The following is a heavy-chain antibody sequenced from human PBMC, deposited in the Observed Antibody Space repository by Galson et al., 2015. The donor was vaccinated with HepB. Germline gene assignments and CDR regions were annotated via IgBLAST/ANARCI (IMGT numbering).Heavy chain of an antibody. J-gene: IGHJ4*02. D-gene: IGHD2-2*01. Sequence: SVKVSCKASGYTFTSYAMHWVRQAPGQRLEWMGWINAGNGNTKYSQKFQGRVTISRDTSISTAYMELSRLRSDDTAVYYCARVKVVPAATFDYWGQGTLVAVSS. CDR3: ARVKVVPAATFDY. CDR1: GYTFTSYA. V-gene: IGHV1-3*01. CDR2: INAGNGNT.